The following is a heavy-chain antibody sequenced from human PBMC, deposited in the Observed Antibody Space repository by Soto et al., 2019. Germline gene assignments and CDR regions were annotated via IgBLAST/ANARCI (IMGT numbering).Heavy chain of an antibody. J-gene: IGHJ6*02. Sequence: GASVKVSCKASGGTFSSYAISWVRQAPGQGLEWMGGIIPIFGTANYAQKFQGRVTITADESTSTAYMELSSLRSEDTAVYYCAREFLERPYYHYGMAVWGQGTTVTVSS. V-gene: IGHV1-69*13. D-gene: IGHD1-1*01. CDR3: AREFLERPYYHYGMAV. CDR2: IIPIFGTA. CDR1: GGTFSSYA.